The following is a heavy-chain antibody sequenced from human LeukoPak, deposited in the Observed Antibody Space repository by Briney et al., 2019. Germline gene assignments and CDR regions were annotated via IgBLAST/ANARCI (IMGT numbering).Heavy chain of an antibody. CDR2: INTDGSSI. V-gene: IGHV3-74*01. CDR3: ARAGSVVVHNWFDP. D-gene: IGHD3-22*01. J-gene: IGHJ5*02. Sequence: GGPLRLSCEASEFTLSNYWMHWVRQAPGKGPVWVSRINTDGSSISYADSVKGRFTISRDNAKNTLYLQMNSLRAEDTAVYYCARAGSVVVHNWFDPWGQGTLVTVSS. CDR1: EFTLSNYW.